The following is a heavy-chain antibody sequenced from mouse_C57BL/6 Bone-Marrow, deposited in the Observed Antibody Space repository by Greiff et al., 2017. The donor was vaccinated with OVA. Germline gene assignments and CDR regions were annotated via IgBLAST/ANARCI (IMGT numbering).Heavy chain of an antibody. CDR1: GYTFTSYW. CDR2: IDPSDSYT. CDR3: ARPMKYYSNFSYWYFDV. V-gene: IGHV1-59*01. D-gene: IGHD2-5*01. Sequence: QVPLQQPGAELVRPGTSVKLSCKASGYTFTSYWMHWVKQRPGQGLEWIGVIDPSDSYTNYNQKFKGKATLTVDTSSSTAYMQLSSLTSEDSAVYYCARPMKYYSNFSYWYFDVWGTGTTVTVSS. J-gene: IGHJ1*03.